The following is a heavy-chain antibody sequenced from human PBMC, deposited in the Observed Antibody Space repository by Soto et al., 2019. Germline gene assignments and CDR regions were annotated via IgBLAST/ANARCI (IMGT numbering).Heavy chain of an antibody. CDR2: MYNTGST. V-gene: IGHV4-59*01. J-gene: IGHJ4*02. D-gene: IGHD6-13*01. CDR3: ASSHAGAHITAAVH. Sequence: SETLSLTCTVSGGSISGYYWSWIRQPPGKGLEWIGYMYNTGSTVYNPSFKSRVTISVDTSKNQFSLKLNSVTAADTAVYYCASSHAGAHITAAVHWGQGTLVTVS. CDR1: GGSISGYY.